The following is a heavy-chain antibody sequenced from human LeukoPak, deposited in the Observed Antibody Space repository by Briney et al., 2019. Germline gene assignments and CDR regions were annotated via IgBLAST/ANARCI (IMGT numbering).Heavy chain of an antibody. V-gene: IGHV4-59*08. Sequence: PSETLSLTCTVSGGSINNYYWSWIRQPPGQGLEWIGYIYYSGSTNYNPSLKSRVTMSIDTSKNQFSLKLSSVTAADTAVYYCARQGELAIDYWGQGTLVTVSS. D-gene: IGHD1-26*01. CDR1: GGSINNYY. J-gene: IGHJ4*02. CDR3: ARQGELAIDY. CDR2: IYYSGST.